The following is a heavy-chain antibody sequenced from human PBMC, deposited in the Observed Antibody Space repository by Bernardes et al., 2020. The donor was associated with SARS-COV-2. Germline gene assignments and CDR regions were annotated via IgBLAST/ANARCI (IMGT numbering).Heavy chain of an antibody. J-gene: IGHJ4*02. CDR1: GFILSHYA. Sequence: GYLRPSCSASGFILSHYAMHWVRPAPGKGLEYVSVISIDGITTYYADSVKARFTISRDNSKNTLYLQMSSLRAEDTGVYYCVRDWGGGGRWGQGTLVTVSS. CDR3: VRDWGGGGR. CDR2: ISIDGITT. D-gene: IGHD2-21*01. V-gene: IGHV3-64D*08.